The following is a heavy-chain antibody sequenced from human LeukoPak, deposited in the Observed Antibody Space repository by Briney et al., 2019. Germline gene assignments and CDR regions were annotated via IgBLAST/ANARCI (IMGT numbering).Heavy chain of an antibody. Sequence: GGSLRLSCAASGFTFSSYAMSWVRQAPGKGLEWVASIKQDGSEKYYVDSVKGRFTISRDNAKNSLYLQMNSLRAEDTAVYYCARDWNWGFWYFDLWGRGTLVTVSS. D-gene: IGHD1-7*01. J-gene: IGHJ2*01. CDR3: ARDWNWGFWYFDL. CDR1: GFTFSSYA. V-gene: IGHV3-7*01. CDR2: IKQDGSEK.